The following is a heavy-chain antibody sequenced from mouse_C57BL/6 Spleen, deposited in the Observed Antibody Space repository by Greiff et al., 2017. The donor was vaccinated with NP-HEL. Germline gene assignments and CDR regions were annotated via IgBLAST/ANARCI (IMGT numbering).Heavy chain of an antibody. CDR2: IYPGDGDT. CDR1: GYAFSSYW. J-gene: IGHJ2*01. CDR3: ARGRRGPHYFDY. V-gene: IGHV1-80*01. Sequence: VQLQQSGAELVKPGASVKISCKASGYAFSSYWMNWVKQRPGKGLEWIGQIYPGDGDTNYNGKFKGKATLTADKSSSTAYMQLSSLTSEDSAVYGCARGRRGPHYFDYWGQGTTLTVSS. D-gene: IGHD3-3*01.